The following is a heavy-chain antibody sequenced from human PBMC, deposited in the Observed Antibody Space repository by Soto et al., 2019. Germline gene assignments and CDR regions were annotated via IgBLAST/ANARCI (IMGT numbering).Heavy chain of an antibody. CDR2: ISYDGSNK. CDR3: ARDRVVIQLWLRYYGMDV. V-gene: IGHV3-30-3*01. J-gene: IGHJ6*02. CDR1: GFTFSSYA. Sequence: QVQLVESGGGVVQPGRSLRLSCAASGFTFSSYAMHWVRQAPGKGLEWGAVISYDGSNKYYADSVKGRFTISRDNSKNTLYLQMNSLRAEDTAVYYCARDRVVIQLWLRYYGMDVWGQGTTVTVSS. D-gene: IGHD5-18*01.